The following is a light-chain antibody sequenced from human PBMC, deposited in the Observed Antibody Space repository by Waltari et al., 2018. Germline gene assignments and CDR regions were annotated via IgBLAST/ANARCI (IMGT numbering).Light chain of an antibody. J-gene: IGKJ5*01. CDR3: QQYYTIPIT. V-gene: IGKV4-1*01. CDR2: WAS. CDR1: KNILYSSNNKNY. Sequence: CKSSKNILYSSNNKNYLAWYQQKPGQPPKLLLYWASTRASGVPDRFSGSGSGTDFTLTISSLRTEDVAVYYCQQYYTIPITFGQGTRLEIK.